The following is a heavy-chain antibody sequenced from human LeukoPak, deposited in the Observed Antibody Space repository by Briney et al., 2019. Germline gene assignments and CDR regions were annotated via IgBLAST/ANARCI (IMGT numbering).Heavy chain of an antibody. CDR1: GFTFSSYG. J-gene: IGHJ4*02. Sequence: PGGSLRLSCAASGFTFSSYGMHWVRQAPGKGLEWGAFIRYDGSNKYYADSVKGRFTISRDNSKNTLYLQMDSLRAEDTAVYYCSKSTSGSGKNTPFDYWGQGTLVTVSS. CDR2: IRYDGSNK. V-gene: IGHV3-30*02. D-gene: IGHD3-10*01. CDR3: SKSTSGSGKNTPFDY.